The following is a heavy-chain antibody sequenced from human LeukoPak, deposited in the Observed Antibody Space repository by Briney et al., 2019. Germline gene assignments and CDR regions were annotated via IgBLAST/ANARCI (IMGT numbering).Heavy chain of an antibody. CDR1: GFTFNNHA. CDR2: ISGRADST. Sequence: GGSLRLSCEASGFTFNNHAMTWVRQGPGKGLERASTISGRADSTFYADSVKGRFTISRDNSKNTVYLQLNNLRDEDTAVYYCAKDSERYGVLEYWGQGTLVSVSA. CDR3: AKDSERYGVLEY. V-gene: IGHV3-23*01. J-gene: IGHJ4*02. D-gene: IGHD4-17*01.